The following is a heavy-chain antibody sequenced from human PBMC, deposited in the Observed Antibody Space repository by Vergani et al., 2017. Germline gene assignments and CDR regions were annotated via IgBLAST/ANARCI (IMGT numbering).Heavy chain of an antibody. CDR3: AKTGMGGDAFDI. D-gene: IGHD6-13*01. Sequence: EVQLLESGGGLVQPGGSLRLSCAASGFTFSSYAMSWVRQAPGKGLEWVSAISGSGGSKYYADSGKGRFTISRYNSKNTLYLQMNSRRAEDTAVYYCAKTGMGGDAFDIWGQGTMVTVSS. J-gene: IGHJ3*02. CDR2: ISGSGGSK. CDR1: GFTFSSYA. V-gene: IGHV3-23*01.